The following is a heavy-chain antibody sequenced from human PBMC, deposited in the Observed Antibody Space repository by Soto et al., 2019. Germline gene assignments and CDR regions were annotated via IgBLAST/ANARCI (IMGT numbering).Heavy chain of an antibody. CDR1: GYTFTKYY. CDR3: AREEIGVSGSCYNS. V-gene: IGHV1-46*01. J-gene: IGHJ4*02. D-gene: IGHD2-15*01. CDR2: VRPSNGDT. Sequence: QVQLVQSGAEVKKPGASVNISCKASGYTFTKYYMHWMRQAPGQGLEWMAIVRPSNGDTTYAQSFQGRSTVTWDTSTSTVNMELSSLRSEDTAFYYCAREEIGVSGSCYNSWGQGTLVTVSS.